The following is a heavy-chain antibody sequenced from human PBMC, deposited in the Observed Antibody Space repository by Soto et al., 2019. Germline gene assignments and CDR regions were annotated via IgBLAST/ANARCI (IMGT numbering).Heavy chain of an antibody. Sequence: GGSLRLSCAASGFTFSSYSMNWVRQAPGKGLEWVSSISSSSSYIYYADSVKGRFTISRDNAKNSLYLQMNSLRAEDTAVYYCARETMVRGVIHNFDYWGQGTLVTVSS. CDR3: ARETMVRGVIHNFDY. J-gene: IGHJ4*02. CDR1: GFTFSSYS. CDR2: ISSSSSYI. D-gene: IGHD3-10*01. V-gene: IGHV3-21*01.